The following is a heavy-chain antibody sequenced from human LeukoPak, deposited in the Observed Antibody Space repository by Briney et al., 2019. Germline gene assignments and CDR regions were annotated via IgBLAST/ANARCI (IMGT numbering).Heavy chain of an antibody. V-gene: IGHV3-43*02. CDR1: GFTFDDYA. D-gene: IGHD3-22*01. Sequence: YPGGSLRLSCAASGFTFDDYAMHWVRQAPGKGLEWVSLISGDGGSTYYADSVKGRFTISRDNSENSLYLQMNSLRTEDTALYYCAKDRSQYYDSSGYYGWFDPWGQGTLVTVSS. CDR3: AKDRSQYYDSSGYYGWFDP. CDR2: ISGDGGST. J-gene: IGHJ5*02.